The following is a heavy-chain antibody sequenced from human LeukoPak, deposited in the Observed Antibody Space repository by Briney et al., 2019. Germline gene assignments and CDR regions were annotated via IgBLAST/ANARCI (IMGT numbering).Heavy chain of an antibody. CDR1: GGSISSGSYY. Sequence: SETLSLTCTVSGGSISSGSYYWSWIRQPAGKGLEWIGRIYTSGGTNYNPSLKSRVTISVDTSKNQFSLKLSSVTAADTAVYYCARLSRDGYNFVDYWGQGTLVTVSS. V-gene: IGHV4-61*02. CDR2: IYTSGGT. J-gene: IGHJ4*02. D-gene: IGHD5-24*01. CDR3: ARLSRDGYNFVDY.